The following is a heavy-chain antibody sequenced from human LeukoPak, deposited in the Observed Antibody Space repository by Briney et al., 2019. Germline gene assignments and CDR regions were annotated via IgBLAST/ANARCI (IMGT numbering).Heavy chain of an antibody. J-gene: IGHJ4*02. CDR1: GYYFPSYW. V-gene: IGHV5-51*01. D-gene: IGHD3-10*01. CDR3: ARPNYYGSGSPAGY. CDR2: IYPGDSDT. Sequence: GESLKISRKGSGYYFPSYWIGWVRQTPGKGLEWMGIIYPGDSDTTYSPSFQGQVTISADKSISTAYLQWSSLKASDTAMYYCARPNYYGSGSPAGYWGQGTLVTVSS.